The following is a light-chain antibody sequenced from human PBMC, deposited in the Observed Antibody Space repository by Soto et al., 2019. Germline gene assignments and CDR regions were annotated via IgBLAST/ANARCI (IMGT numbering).Light chain of an antibody. Sequence: LLTQSPATLSLSPGDSATLSCRASQSVTTYLAWYHQKPGQAPRLLIYDVSNRATGIPARFSGSGSGTDFTLTIISLEPEDFGVYFCHQRSNWPPDYTFGQGTKLEI. CDR2: DVS. CDR1: QSVTTY. CDR3: HQRSNWPPDYT. V-gene: IGKV3-11*01. J-gene: IGKJ2*01.